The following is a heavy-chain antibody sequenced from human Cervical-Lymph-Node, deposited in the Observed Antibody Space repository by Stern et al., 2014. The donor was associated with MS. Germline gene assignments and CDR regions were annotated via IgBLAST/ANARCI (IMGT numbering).Heavy chain of an antibody. J-gene: IGHJ6*02. Sequence: VQLVESGAEVKKPGSSVKVSCKASGCTFSKYPISWVRQAPGQGLEWMGGIIPLFGIVNYTQKFQGRITITADKSTSTAYMELSSLRSEDTAAYYCARGGIVEVVAATRDYYYGMDVWGQGTTVTVSS. CDR2: IIPLFGIV. D-gene: IGHD2-15*01. V-gene: IGHV1-69*17. CDR3: ARGGIVEVVAATRDYYYGMDV. CDR1: GCTFSKYP.